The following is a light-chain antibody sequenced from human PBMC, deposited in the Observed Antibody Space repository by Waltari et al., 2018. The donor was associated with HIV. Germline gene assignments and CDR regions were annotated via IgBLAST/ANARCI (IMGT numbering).Light chain of an antibody. V-gene: IGLV3-25*03. CDR1: ALSRHF. J-gene: IGLJ2*01. CDR2: KDN. CDR3: QSGHNSDSI. Sequence: SYELTQAPSVSVSPGQTAQITCSGDALSRHFVFWYQQKSGQAPRMMIFKDNERPSGIPARFSASSSGSTSTLTISGVQAEDEADYYCQSGHNSDSIFGGGTKLTVL.